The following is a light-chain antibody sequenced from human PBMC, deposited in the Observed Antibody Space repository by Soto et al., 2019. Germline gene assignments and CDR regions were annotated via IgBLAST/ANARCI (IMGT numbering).Light chain of an antibody. J-gene: IGKJ5*01. Sequence: EIVLTQSPGTLSLSPGERATLSCRASQSVSSSYLAWYQQKPGQAPRLLIYGASSRATGSPDRFSGSGSGTDFTLTISRLEPEDFAVYYCQQYGSSPPITFVQGTRLEIK. CDR1: QSVSSSY. CDR2: GAS. V-gene: IGKV3-20*01. CDR3: QQYGSSPPIT.